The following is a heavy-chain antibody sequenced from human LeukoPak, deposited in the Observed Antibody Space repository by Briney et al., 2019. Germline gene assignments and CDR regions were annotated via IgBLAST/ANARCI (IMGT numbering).Heavy chain of an antibody. CDR2: IKSDGRSI. Sequence: PGGSLRLSCIVSGFTFSDYWMHWVRQGPGKGLVWVSRIKSDGRSITYADSVKGRFTISRDNAGNTLFLQMNSLRAEDTAVYYCARVITSLTNWFDPWGQGTLVTVPS. V-gene: IGHV3-74*01. D-gene: IGHD3-10*01. J-gene: IGHJ5*02. CDR3: ARVITSLTNWFDP. CDR1: GFTFSDYW.